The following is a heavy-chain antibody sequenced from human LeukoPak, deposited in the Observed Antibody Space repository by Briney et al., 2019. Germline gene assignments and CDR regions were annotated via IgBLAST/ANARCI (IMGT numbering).Heavy chain of an antibody. CDR2: ISSSSSYI. J-gene: IGHJ4*02. D-gene: IGHD3-22*01. CDR3: ARTRETYYYDSSGYYYEDYFDY. Sequence: PGGSLRLSCAASGFTFSSYSMNWVRQAPGKGLEWASSISSSSSYIYYADSVKGRFTISRDNAKNSLYLQMNSLRAGDTAVYYCARTRETYYYDSSGYYYEDYFDYWGQGTLVTVSS. CDR1: GFTFSSYS. V-gene: IGHV3-21*01.